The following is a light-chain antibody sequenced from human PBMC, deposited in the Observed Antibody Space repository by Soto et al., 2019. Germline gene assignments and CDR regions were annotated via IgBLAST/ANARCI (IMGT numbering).Light chain of an antibody. V-gene: IGKV1-5*03. J-gene: IGKJ1*01. Sequence: DIQMTQSPSTLSASVGDRVTITCRASQSISSWLAWYQQKPGKAPKLLIYKASSLESGVPSTFSGSGSGTEFTLTISSLQPDDSATYYCKQYNSYWTFGQGTNVEIK. CDR2: KAS. CDR1: QSISSW. CDR3: KQYNSYWT.